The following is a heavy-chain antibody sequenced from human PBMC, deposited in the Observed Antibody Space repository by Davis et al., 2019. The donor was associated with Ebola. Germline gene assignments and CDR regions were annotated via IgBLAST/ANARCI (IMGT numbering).Heavy chain of an antibody. Sequence: SETLSLTCTVSGGSTSSGDYYWSWFRQPPGKGLEWIGYFYYSGSTYYNPSLKSRVTISVDTSKNQFSLKLSSVTAADTAVYYCARDPGSGGWYPYYYYGMDVWGQGTTVTVSS. V-gene: IGHV4-30-4*02. J-gene: IGHJ6*02. D-gene: IGHD6-19*01. CDR2: FYYSGST. CDR1: GGSTSSGDYY. CDR3: ARDPGSGGWYPYYYYGMDV.